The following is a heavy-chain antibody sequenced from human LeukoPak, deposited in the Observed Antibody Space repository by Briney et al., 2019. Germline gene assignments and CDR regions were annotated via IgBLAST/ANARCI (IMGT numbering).Heavy chain of an antibody. CDR3: TTEFGFY. J-gene: IGHJ4*02. D-gene: IGHD3-10*01. CDR2: LKSETDGGTT. V-gene: IGHV3-15*07. Sequence: PGGPLRLSCVVSGFTFSNAWMNWVRQAPGKGLEWAGRLKSETDGGTTDYAAPVKGRFTISRDDSKNTLYLQMDGLKTEDTAVYYCTTEFGFYWGQGTLVTVSS. CDR1: GFTFSNAW.